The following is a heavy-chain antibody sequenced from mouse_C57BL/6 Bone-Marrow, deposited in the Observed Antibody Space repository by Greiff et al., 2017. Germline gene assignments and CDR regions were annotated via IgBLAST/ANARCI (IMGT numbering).Heavy chain of an antibody. D-gene: IGHD1-1*01. J-gene: IGHJ4*01. Sequence: EVHLVESGGGLVKPGGSLKLSCAASGFTFSSYAMSWVRQTPEKRLEWVATISDGGSYTNYPDNVKGRFTISRDNAKNNLYLQMSHLKSEDTAMYYCAKDYYYGRSYEEDAMDYWGQGTSVTVSS. CDR3: AKDYYYGRSYEEDAMDY. V-gene: IGHV5-4*01. CDR2: ISDGGSYT. CDR1: GFTFSSYA.